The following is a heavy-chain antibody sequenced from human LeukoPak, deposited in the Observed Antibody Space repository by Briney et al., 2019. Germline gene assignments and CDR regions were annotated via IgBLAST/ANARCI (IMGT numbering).Heavy chain of an antibody. J-gene: IGHJ4*02. CDR2: ISSSSSYI. CDR1: GFTFSDYY. Sequence: GGSLRLSCAASGFTFSDYYMSWIRQAPGKGLEWVSYISSSSSYIYYADSVKGRFTISRDNAKNSLYLQMNSLRAEDTAVYYCARESGSQYSSGWYGDYFDYWGQGTLVTVSS. CDR3: ARESGSQYSSGWYGDYFDY. D-gene: IGHD6-19*01. V-gene: IGHV3-11*06.